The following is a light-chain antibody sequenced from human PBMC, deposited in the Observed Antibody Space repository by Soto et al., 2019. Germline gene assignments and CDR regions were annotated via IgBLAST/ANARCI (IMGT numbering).Light chain of an antibody. CDR3: NSFTTSSTYV. V-gene: IGLV2-18*02. Sequence: QSVLTQPASVSGSPGQSITISCTGTSSDIGSYNRVSWYQQPPGTAPKLIIYEVNNRPSGVPDRFSGSKSGNTASLPISGLQAEDEADYYCNSFTTSSTYVFGTGTKVTVL. J-gene: IGLJ1*01. CDR1: SSDIGSYNR. CDR2: EVN.